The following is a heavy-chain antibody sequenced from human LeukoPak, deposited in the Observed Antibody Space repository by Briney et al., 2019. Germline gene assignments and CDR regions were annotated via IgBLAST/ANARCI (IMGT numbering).Heavy chain of an antibody. Sequence: GGSLRLPCAASGFTFSSYGMHWVRQAPGKGLEWVAVIWYDGSNKYYADSVKGRFTISRDNSKNTLYLQMNSLRAEDTAVYYCARGYSYGHDAFDIWGQGTMVTVSS. D-gene: IGHD5-18*01. J-gene: IGHJ3*02. CDR3: ARGYSYGHDAFDI. V-gene: IGHV3-33*01. CDR2: IWYDGSNK. CDR1: GFTFSSYG.